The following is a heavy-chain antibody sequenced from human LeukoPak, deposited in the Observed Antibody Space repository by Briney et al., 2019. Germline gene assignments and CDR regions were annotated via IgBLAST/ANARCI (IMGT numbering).Heavy chain of an antibody. J-gene: IGHJ5*02. V-gene: IGHV4-59*01. Sequence: SETLSLTCTVSGGSISSYYWSWIRQPPGKGLEWIGYIYYSGSTNYNPSLKSRVTIPVDTSKNQFSLKLSSVTAADTAVYYCARWGGYSSSPGGFDPWGQGTLVTVSS. CDR2: IYYSGST. D-gene: IGHD6-6*01. CDR3: ARWGGYSSSPGGFDP. CDR1: GGSISSYY.